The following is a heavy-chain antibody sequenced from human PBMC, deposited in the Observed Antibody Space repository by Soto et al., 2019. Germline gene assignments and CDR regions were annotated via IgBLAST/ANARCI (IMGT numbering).Heavy chain of an antibody. Sequence: QVQLVESGGGVVQPGRSLRLSCAASGFTFSSYGMHWVRQAPGKGLEWVAVIWYDGSNKYYADSVKGRFTISRDNSKNTLYLQMNSLRAEDTAVYYCARGGNSGTGWFDPWGQGTLFTVSS. V-gene: IGHV3-33*01. D-gene: IGHD6-13*01. CDR3: ARGGNSGTGWFDP. CDR1: GFTFSSYG. J-gene: IGHJ5*02. CDR2: IWYDGSNK.